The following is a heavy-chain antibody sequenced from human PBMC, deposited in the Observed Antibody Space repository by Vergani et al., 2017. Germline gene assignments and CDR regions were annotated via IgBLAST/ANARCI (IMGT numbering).Heavy chain of an antibody. CDR2: IYYSGST. V-gene: IGHV4-59*08. CDR3: ASSGTGSSSGSYYYYYGMDV. Sequence: QVQLQESGPGLVKPPETLSLTCTVSGGSISSYYWSWIRQPPGKGLEWIGYIYYSGSTNYNPSLKSRVTISVDTSKNQFSLKLSSVTAADTAVYYCASSGTGSSSGSYYYYYGMDVWGQGTTVTVSS. J-gene: IGHJ6*02. CDR1: GGSISSYY. D-gene: IGHD6-6*01.